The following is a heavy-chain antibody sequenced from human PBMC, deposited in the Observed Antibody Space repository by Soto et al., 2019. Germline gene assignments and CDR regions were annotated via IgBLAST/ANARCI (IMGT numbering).Heavy chain of an antibody. CDR2: IYYSGST. CDR1: GGSISSSSYY. CDR3: ARLSVSTVTIGY. V-gene: IGHV4-39*01. J-gene: IGHJ4*02. D-gene: IGHD4-17*01. Sequence: SETLSLTCTVSGGSISSSSYYWGWIRQPPGKGLEWIGSIYYSGSTYYNPSLKSRVTISVDTSKNQFSLKLSSVTAADTAVYYCARLSVSTVTIGYWGQGTLVTVSS.